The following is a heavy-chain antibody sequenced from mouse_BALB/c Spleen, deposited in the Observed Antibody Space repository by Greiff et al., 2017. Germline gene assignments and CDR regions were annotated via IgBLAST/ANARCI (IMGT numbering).Heavy chain of an antibody. J-gene: IGHJ2*01. Sequence: QVQLQQSGAELVRPGTSVKVSCKASGYAFTNYLIEWVKQRPGQGLEWIGVINPGSGGTNYNEKFKGKATLTADKSSSTAYMQLSSLTSDDSAVYYCARSGGPPLDYWGQGSTLTVSS. D-gene: IGHD3-1*01. CDR1: GYAFTNYL. CDR3: ARSGGPPLDY. V-gene: IGHV1-54*01. CDR2: INPGSGGT.